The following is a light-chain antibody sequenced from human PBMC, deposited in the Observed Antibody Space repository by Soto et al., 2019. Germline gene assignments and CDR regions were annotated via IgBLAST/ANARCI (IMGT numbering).Light chain of an antibody. V-gene: IGKV3-20*01. J-gene: IGKJ5*01. CDR2: GAS. Sequence: ENVLTQSPATLSLSPGERATLSCRASQSVSNYVAWYQQKPGQAPRLLIYGASTRATGIPARFSGSGSGTDFTLTISRLEPEDFAVYYCQQYGSSITFGQGTRLEIK. CDR1: QSVSNY. CDR3: QQYGSSIT.